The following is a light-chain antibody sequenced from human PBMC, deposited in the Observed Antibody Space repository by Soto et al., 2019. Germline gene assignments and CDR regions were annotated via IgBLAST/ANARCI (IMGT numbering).Light chain of an antibody. CDR2: DVS. J-gene: IGLJ1*01. CDR1: SSDVGGYNY. Sequence: QSALTQPASVSGYPGQSITISCTGTSSDVGGYNYVSWYQQHPDKAPKLMIYDVSYRPSGVSNRFSGSKSGNTASLTISGLQAEDEADYYCSSYTSSSTPYVFGTGTKLTVL. CDR3: SSYTSSSTPYV. V-gene: IGLV2-14*01.